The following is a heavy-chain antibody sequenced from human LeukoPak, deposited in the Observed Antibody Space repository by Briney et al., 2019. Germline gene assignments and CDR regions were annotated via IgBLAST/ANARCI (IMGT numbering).Heavy chain of an antibody. J-gene: IGHJ4*02. Sequence: SETLSLTCTVSGGSIDSSSYYWGWIRQPPGKGLEWIGSIYYSGSTYYNPSLKSRVTISVDTSKNQFSLKLSSVTAADTAVYYCARHGGFLERSPPNWGQGTLVTVSS. CDR3: ARHGGFLERSPPN. CDR2: IYYSGST. CDR1: GGSIDSSSYY. V-gene: IGHV4-39*01. D-gene: IGHD3-3*01.